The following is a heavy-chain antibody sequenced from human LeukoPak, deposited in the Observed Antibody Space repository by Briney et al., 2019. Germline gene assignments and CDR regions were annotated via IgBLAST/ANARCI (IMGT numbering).Heavy chain of an antibody. V-gene: IGHV3-33*01. J-gene: IGHJ4*02. CDR2: VWDAGTNT. D-gene: IGHD6-13*01. CDR3: TRAPLGGAGPFDF. CDR1: GFTFSNYA. Sequence: GGSLRLSCTTSGFTFSNYAMHWVRQAPDKGLEGVAAVWDAGTNTHYADSVMGRVTISRDNSKKTVYLQMSSLRAEDTAVYYCTRAPLGGAGPFDFWGQGTLVTVSS.